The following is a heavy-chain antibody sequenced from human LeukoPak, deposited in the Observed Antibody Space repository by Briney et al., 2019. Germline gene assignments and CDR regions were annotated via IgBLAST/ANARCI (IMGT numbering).Heavy chain of an antibody. V-gene: IGHV3-30*18. CDR3: AKKLGGPDY. J-gene: IGHJ4*02. CDR2: TSHDGRNN. CDR1: GFTFSDYG. D-gene: IGHD3-16*01. Sequence: GRSLRLSCAASGFTFSDYGMHWVRQAPGKRLEWVAVTSHDGRNNLYAESGKGRFTISRDNSKNTLYLQMNSLRAEDTAVYYCAKKLGGPDYWGQGTLVTVSS.